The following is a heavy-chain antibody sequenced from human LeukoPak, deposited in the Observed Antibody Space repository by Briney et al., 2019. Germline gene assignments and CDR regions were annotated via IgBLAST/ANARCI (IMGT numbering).Heavy chain of an antibody. Sequence: PGESLKISCKGSGYSFTSYWIGWVRQMPGKGLEWMGIIYPGDSDTRYSPSFQGQVTISADKSISTAYLQWSSLKASDTAMYYCARQVGYGDYGRENDYWGQGTLVTVSS. V-gene: IGHV5-51*01. J-gene: IGHJ4*02. CDR3: ARQVGYGDYGRENDY. CDR2: IYPGDSDT. CDR1: GYSFTSYW. D-gene: IGHD4-17*01.